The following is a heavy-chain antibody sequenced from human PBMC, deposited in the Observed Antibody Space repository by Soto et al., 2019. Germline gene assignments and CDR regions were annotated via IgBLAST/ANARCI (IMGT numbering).Heavy chain of an antibody. Sequence: SEKLSLTCSVSGASIDTYYWYWSGQSPGKRLEWIVYISDGGSTNYNPSFVRRVTTSLDTSKKQVSLKLSSVSAADTARYFCAGYCSSSICPEPHYFAFEFWGQGTTVSV. V-gene: IGHV4-59*01. CDR3: AGYCSSSICPEPHYFAFEF. D-gene: IGHD2-2*01. CDR1: GASIDTYY. CDR2: ISDGGST. J-gene: IGHJ6*02.